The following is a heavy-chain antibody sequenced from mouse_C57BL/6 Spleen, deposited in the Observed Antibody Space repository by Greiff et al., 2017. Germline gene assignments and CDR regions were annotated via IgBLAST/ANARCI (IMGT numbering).Heavy chain of an antibody. J-gene: IGHJ1*03. D-gene: IGHD1-1*01. Sequence: VQGVESGAELVRPGASVTLSCKASGYTFTDYEMHWVKQTPVHGLEWIGAIDPETGGTAYNQKFKGKAILTADKSSSTAYMELRSLTSEDSAVYYCTRRAVVDGYFDVWGTGTTVTVSS. CDR1: GYTFTDYE. CDR2: IDPETGGT. CDR3: TRRAVVDGYFDV. V-gene: IGHV1-15*01.